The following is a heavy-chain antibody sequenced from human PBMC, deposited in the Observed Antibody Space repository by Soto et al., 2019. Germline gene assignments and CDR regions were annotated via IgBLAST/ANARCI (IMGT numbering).Heavy chain of an antibody. CDR1: GFTVSNHW. J-gene: IGHJ3*01. V-gene: IGHV3-74*01. D-gene: IGHD2-21*01. CDR2: IKTDGTYT. Sequence: EVQLVESGGGLVQPGGSLTLSCAASGFTVSNHWMHWVRQAPGRGLESISRIKTDGTYTDYADSVKGRFTISRDNAKYMLYLQMDSLRPEDTAVYYCARPKGAAYSAFDVWGQGTVVTVSS. CDR3: ARPKGAAYSAFDV.